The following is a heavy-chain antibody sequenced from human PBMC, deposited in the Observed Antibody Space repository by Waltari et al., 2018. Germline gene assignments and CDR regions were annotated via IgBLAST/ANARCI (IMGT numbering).Heavy chain of an antibody. J-gene: IGHJ4*02. CDR3: VKVAKGSHTYYSFDN. CDR1: GYTFVAFY. V-gene: IGHV1-2*02. Sequence: QVHLVQSGAEVKKPGASVKVSCRASGYTFVAFYMHWVRLVPGQGLEWGGRIDPNIGDTTYPQKLQGRITMTRDTSISTAFMELSGLRSDDTAIYYCVKVAKGSHTYYSFDNWGQGTLVTVSS. CDR2: IDPNIGDT. D-gene: IGHD3-22*01.